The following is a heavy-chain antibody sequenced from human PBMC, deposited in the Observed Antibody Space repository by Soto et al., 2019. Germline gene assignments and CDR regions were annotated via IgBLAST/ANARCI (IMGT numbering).Heavy chain of an antibody. J-gene: IGHJ5*02. D-gene: IGHD2-21*02. CDR2: IYYSGST. V-gene: IGHV4-30-4*01. CDR1: GGSISSGDFY. Sequence: SETLSLTCTVSGGSISSGDFYWSWIRQPPGKGLEWIGYIYYSGSTYYNPSLKSRVTISVDTSKNQFSLKLSSVTAADTAVYYCVRAMAVTQNWFDPWGQGTLVTVSS. CDR3: VRAMAVTQNWFDP.